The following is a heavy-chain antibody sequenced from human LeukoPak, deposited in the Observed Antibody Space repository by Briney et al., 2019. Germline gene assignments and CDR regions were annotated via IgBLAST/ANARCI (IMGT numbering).Heavy chain of an antibody. J-gene: IGHJ6*03. CDR1: GFTFSSYA. CDR2: ISYDGSNK. V-gene: IGHV3-30-3*01. Sequence: GGSLRLSCAASGFTFSSYAMHWVRQAPGKGLEWVAVISYDGSNKYYADSVKGRFTISRDNSKNTLYLQMNSLRAEDTAVYYCAKALYSSSWANYYYYMDVWGKGTTVTVSS. CDR3: AKALYSSSWANYYYYMDV. D-gene: IGHD6-13*01.